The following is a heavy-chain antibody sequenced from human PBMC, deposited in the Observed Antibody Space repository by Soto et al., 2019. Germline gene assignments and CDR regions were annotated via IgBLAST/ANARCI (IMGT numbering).Heavy chain of an antibody. CDR3: ARDHYGPGWFDP. V-gene: IGHV3-23*01. Sequence: PAGSLRLSCAASGFTFSNYAMSWVRQAPGKGLEWVSAISGSGGSTYYADSVKGRFTISRDNAKNSLYLQMNSLRAEDTAVYYCARDHYGPGWFDPWGQGTLVTVSS. D-gene: IGHD3-10*01. CDR2: ISGSGGST. J-gene: IGHJ5*02. CDR1: GFTFSNYA.